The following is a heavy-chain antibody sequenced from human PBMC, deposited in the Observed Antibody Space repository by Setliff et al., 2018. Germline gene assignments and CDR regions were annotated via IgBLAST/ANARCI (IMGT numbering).Heavy chain of an antibody. J-gene: IGHJ5*02. CDR1: GDSLSGDNYF. V-gene: IGHV4-30-4*02. D-gene: IGHD3-10*01. CDR3: ARTSTYVLGSGSYWDRWFDP. CDR2: IYYTGKT. Sequence: PSETLSLTCTVSGDSLSGDNYFWSWIRHLPGKGLQWLGHIYYTGKTYYNPSLKSRPEMSVDTSKREFALRLSSVTAADTAVYYCARTSTYVLGSGSYWDRWFDPWSQGTLVTVSS.